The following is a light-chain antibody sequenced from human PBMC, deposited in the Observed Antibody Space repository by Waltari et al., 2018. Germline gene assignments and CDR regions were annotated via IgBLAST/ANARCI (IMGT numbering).Light chain of an antibody. J-gene: IGLJ3*02. CDR1: NSDVGGWNF. CDR3: SSYTTSRTLV. V-gene: IGLV2-14*01. Sequence: QSALTQPASVSGSPGQSITISCTGTNSDVGGWNFVSCYHQHPAKAPKLLIFAVNNRPSGIPDPFSASESGSTASLTISGLQAEDEADYYCSSYTTSRTLVFGGGTRLTVL. CDR2: AVN.